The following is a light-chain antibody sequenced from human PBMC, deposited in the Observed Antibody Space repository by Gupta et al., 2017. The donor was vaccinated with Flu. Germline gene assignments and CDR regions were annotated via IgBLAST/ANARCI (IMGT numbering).Light chain of an antibody. CDR1: SNYVGASNR. Sequence: QSAPTQPRSVSGSPGQSVTISCTGTSNYVGASNRVSWYEQRPGKAPNLLLFAVTERPSAVPARFSCATSGNTASPIITGLQEDDEADYYCSSPADRSRVTWVFGTGTTVTVL. CDR3: SSPADRSRVTWV. J-gene: IGLJ1*01. V-gene: IGLV2-11*01. CDR2: AVT.